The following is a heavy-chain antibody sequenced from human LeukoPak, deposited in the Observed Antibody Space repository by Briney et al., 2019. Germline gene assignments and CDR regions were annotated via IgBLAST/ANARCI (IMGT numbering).Heavy chain of an antibody. D-gene: IGHD2-15*01. V-gene: IGHV3-20*04. CDR1: GFTFDDYG. CDR3: ARDPVAGQGGWFDP. J-gene: IGHJ5*02. Sequence: GGSLRLSCAASGFTFDDYGMSWVRQAPGKGLEWVSGINWNGGSTGYADSVKGRFTISRDNAKNSLYLQMNNLRAEDTALYYCARDPVAGQGGWFDPWGQGTLVTVSS. CDR2: INWNGGST.